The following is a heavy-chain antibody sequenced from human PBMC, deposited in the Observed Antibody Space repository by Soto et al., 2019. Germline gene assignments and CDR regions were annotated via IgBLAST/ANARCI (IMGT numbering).Heavy chain of an antibody. J-gene: IGHJ4*02. CDR2: IYSGGST. V-gene: IGHV3-66*01. Sequence: EVQLVESGGGLVQPGGSLRLSCAASGFTVSSNYMSWVRQAPGKGLEWVSIIYSGGSTYYADSVKGRFTISRDNSKNTLYLQMNSPRVEDTAVYYCARDTYGETYFDYWGQGTLVTVSS. CDR3: ARDTYGETYFDY. CDR1: GFTVSSNY. D-gene: IGHD3-16*01.